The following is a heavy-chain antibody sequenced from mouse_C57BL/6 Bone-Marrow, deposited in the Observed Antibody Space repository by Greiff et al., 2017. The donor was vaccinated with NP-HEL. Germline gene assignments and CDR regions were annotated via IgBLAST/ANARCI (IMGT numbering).Heavy chain of an antibody. D-gene: IGHD1-1*01. J-gene: IGHJ2*01. CDR2: IDPSDSYT. Sequence: QVQLQQPGAELVRPGTSVKLSCKASGYTFTSYWMHWVKQRPGQGLEWIGVIDPSDSYTNYNQKFKGKATLTVDTSSSTAYMQLSSLTSEDSAVYDCARSGDYDGSSYDDFDYGGQGTTLTVSS. CDR1: GYTFTSYW. V-gene: IGHV1-59*01. CDR3: ARSGDYDGSSYDDFDY.